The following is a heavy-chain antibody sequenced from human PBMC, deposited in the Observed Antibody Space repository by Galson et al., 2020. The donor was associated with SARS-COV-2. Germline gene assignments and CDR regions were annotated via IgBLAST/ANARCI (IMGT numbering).Heavy chain of an antibody. CDR2: IHYSGSI. J-gene: IGHJ4*02. CDR1: DVSISSGAYY. D-gene: IGHD2-21*02. V-gene: IGHV4-31*03. Sequence: TLSLTCTVSDVSISSGAYYWNWIRQHPGKGLEWIGYIHYSGSISLNESLKSRLTISLDTSKTQFSLKLSSVSAADTAVYYCARSRRLSYFDSWGQGALVTVSS. CDR3: ARSRRLSYFDS.